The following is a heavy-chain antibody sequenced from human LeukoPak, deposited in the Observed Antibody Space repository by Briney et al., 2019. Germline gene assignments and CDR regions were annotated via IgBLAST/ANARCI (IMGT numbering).Heavy chain of an antibody. Sequence: ASVKVSCKGSGYTFTNSYMHWVRQAPGQGLEWIGIINPSGTSTSYAQKFEGRVTMTRDTSTSTVYMDLRSLRSEDTAVYYCARGGTNNWDFDCWGQGTLVRVSS. V-gene: IGHV1-46*01. CDR3: ARGGTNNWDFDC. D-gene: IGHD1-1*01. CDR2: INPSGTST. J-gene: IGHJ4*02. CDR1: GYTFTNSY.